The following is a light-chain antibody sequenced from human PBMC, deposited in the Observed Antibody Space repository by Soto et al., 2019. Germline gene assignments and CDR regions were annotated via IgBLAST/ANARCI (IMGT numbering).Light chain of an antibody. CDR3: KQSYSTPDT. CDR2: AAS. J-gene: IGKJ2*01. CDR1: QSISSY. V-gene: IGKV1-39*01. Sequence: DIQMTQSPSSLSESVGDRVTITCRASQSISSYLNWYQQKPGKAPMLLIYAASSLQSGVPSRFSGSGSGTDSTLTNSSLQHEDFVTDCCKQSYSTPDTFGQWTKLEIK.